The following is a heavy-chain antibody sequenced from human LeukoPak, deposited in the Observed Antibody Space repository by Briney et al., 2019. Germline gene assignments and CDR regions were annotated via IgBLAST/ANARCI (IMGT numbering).Heavy chain of an antibody. D-gene: IGHD4-17*01. V-gene: IGHV3-74*01. CDR3: ARSEDYAHYYYYYGMDV. J-gene: IGHJ6*02. Sequence: GGSLRLSCAASGFTFSSYWMHWVRHAPGKGLVWVSRINSDGSSTSYADSVKGRFTISRDNAKNTLYLQMNSLRAEDTAVYYCARSEDYAHYYYYYGMDVWGQGTTVTVSS. CDR2: INSDGSST. CDR1: GFTFSSYW.